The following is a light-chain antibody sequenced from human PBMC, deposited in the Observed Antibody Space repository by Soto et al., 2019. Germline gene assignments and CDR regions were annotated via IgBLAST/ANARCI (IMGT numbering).Light chain of an antibody. CDR2: EVS. V-gene: IGLV2-14*01. CDR3: SSYTTSSTLV. J-gene: IGLJ3*02. CDR1: SSDVGAYNY. Sequence: ALTQPASVSGSPGQSITISCTGTSSDVGAYNYVSWYQQHPGKAPKLMIYEVSNRPSGVSNRFSGSKSGNTASLTISGLQTEDEANYYCSSYTTSSTLVFGGGTKLTVL.